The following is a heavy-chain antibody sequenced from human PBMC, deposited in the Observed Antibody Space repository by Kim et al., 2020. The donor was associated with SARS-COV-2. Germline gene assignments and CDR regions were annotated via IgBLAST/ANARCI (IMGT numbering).Heavy chain of an antibody. CDR2: INHSGST. Sequence: SETLSLTCAVYGGSFSGYYWAWIRQPPGKGLEWIGEINHSGSTNYNPSLKSRVTISVDTPKNQFSLKLSSVTAADTAVYYCARVRGVTLLFVYYYYGMDVWGQGTTVTVSS. CDR1: GGSFSGYY. J-gene: IGHJ6*02. CDR3: ARVRGVTLLFVYYYYGMDV. V-gene: IGHV4-34*01. D-gene: IGHD3-10*01.